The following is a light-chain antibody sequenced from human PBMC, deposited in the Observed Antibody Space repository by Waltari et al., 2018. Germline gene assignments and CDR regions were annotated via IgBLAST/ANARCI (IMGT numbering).Light chain of an antibody. CDR1: QSVSKY. Sequence: SCRASQSVSKYLAWDQQKPGQAPRLLSYDASTRATGIPDRFSGSGWGTDFSLTISRLEPEDFAVYYCQKYGTLPATFGQGTKVQ. CDR3: QKYGTLPAT. J-gene: IGKJ1*01. V-gene: IGKV3-20*01. CDR2: DAS.